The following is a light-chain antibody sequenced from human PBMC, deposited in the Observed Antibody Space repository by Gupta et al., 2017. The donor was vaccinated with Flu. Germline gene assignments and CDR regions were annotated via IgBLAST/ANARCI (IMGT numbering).Light chain of an antibody. Sequence: SYVLTQPPSVSVAPGQTASITCGGNNIGSKSVHWYQQKPGQAPALVVYVDSDRPSGIPERFSCSHSGNTATLTISRVEAGDEADYDYQVWASGRDHPGVFGGGTKLTVL. CDR2: VDS. CDR1: NIGSKS. J-gene: IGLJ2*01. V-gene: IGLV3-21*02. CDR3: QVWASGRDHPGV.